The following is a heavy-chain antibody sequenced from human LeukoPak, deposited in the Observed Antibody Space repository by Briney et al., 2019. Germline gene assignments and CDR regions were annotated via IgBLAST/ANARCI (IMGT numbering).Heavy chain of an antibody. D-gene: IGHD1-26*01. Sequence: ASVKVSCKASGYTFTSYGIRWVRQAPGQGLEWMGWISAYNGNTNYAQKLQGRVTMTTDTSTSTAYMELRSLRSDDTAVYYCARSEVGAFPCDYWGQGTLVTVSS. CDR3: ARSEVGAFPCDY. V-gene: IGHV1-18*01. CDR2: ISAYNGNT. CDR1: GYTFTSYG. J-gene: IGHJ4*02.